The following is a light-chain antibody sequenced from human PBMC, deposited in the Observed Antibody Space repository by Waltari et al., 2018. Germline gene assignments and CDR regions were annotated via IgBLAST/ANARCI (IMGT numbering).Light chain of an antibody. CDR2: GTF. V-gene: IGKV3-20*01. J-gene: IGKJ4*01. Sequence: EIELIQPPATRPLSPGDGPPLSCRTSQTIRPTYLAWDQQKPGKAPTLLIYGTFSRATGIPDRFTGSGSVTDFSLTISSREPEDFATYYCQQYDISPLTFGGGTKVEIK. CDR1: QTIRPTY. CDR3: QQYDISPLT.